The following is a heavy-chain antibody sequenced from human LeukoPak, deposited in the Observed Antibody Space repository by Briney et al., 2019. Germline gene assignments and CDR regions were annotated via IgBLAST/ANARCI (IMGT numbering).Heavy chain of an antibody. CDR3: ARGGSGWSRDY. Sequence: ASVKVSCKASGYIFTSYGISWVRQAPGQGLEWMGWISVYNGYTNYAQNLQGRVTMTIDTSTNTAYMELRSLGSDDTAVYYCARGGSGWSRDYWGQGTLVTVSS. CDR1: GYIFTSYG. D-gene: IGHD6-19*01. CDR2: ISVYNGYT. J-gene: IGHJ4*02. V-gene: IGHV1-18*01.